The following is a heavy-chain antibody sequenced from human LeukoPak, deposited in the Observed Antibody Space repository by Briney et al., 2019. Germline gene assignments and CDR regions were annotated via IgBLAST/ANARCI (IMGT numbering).Heavy chain of an antibody. J-gene: IGHJ2*01. D-gene: IGHD6-19*01. CDR2: IYYSGST. CDR3: ASGIAVAGRFDL. Sequence: SETLSLTCAVSGGSISSYYWSWIRQPPGKGLGWIGYIYYSGSTNYNPSLKSRVTISVDTSKNQFSLKLSSVTAADTAVYYCASGIAVAGRFDLWGRGTLVTVSS. V-gene: IGHV4-59*01. CDR1: GGSISSYY.